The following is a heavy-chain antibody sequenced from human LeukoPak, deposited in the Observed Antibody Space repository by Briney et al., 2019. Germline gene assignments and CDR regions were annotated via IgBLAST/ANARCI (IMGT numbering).Heavy chain of an antibody. J-gene: IGHJ5*02. CDR3: ARGPLPRGGAAAGTVMWFDL. CDR1: GFTFSSYA. D-gene: IGHD6-13*01. Sequence: GGSLRLSCAASGFTFSSYAMSWVRQAPGKGLEWVSVISGSGGSTDYADSVKGRFTISRDNAKNSLYLQMNSLRAEDTAVYYCARGPLPRGGAAAGTVMWFDLWGQGTLVTVSS. V-gene: IGHV3-23*01. CDR2: ISGSGGST.